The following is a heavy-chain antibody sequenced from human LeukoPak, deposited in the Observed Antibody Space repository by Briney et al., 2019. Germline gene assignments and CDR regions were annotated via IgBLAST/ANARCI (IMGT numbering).Heavy chain of an antibody. J-gene: IGHJ4*02. CDR3: ATRAYCGGDCYPGLDY. V-gene: IGHV1-8*03. CDR2: MNPNSGNT. D-gene: IGHD2-21*02. Sequence: GASVKVSCKASGYTFTSYDINWVRQATGQGLEWMGWMNPNSGNTGYAQKFQGRVTITRNTSISTAYMELSSLRSEDTAVYYCATRAYCGGDCYPGLDYWGQGTLVTVSS. CDR1: GYTFTSYD.